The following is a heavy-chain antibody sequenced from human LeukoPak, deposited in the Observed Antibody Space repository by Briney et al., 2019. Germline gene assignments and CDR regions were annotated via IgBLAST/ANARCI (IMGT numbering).Heavy chain of an antibody. CDR1: GFTFSSYS. Sequence: GGSLRLSCAASGFTFSSYSMNWVRQAPGKGLEWVSYISSSSSTIYYADSVKGRFTISRDNSKNTLYLQMNSLRAEDTAVYYCARVTMGGSYYYYYYMDVWGKGTTVTISS. CDR2: ISSSSSTI. CDR3: ARVTMGGSYYYYYYMDV. D-gene: IGHD1-26*01. J-gene: IGHJ6*03. V-gene: IGHV3-48*01.